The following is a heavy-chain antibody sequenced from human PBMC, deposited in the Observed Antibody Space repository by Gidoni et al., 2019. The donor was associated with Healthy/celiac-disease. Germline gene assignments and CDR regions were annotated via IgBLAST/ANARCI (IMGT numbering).Heavy chain of an antibody. J-gene: IGHJ3*02. CDR3: ARGKNYYGSGRPDAFDI. D-gene: IGHD3-10*01. Sequence: EVQLVESGGGLVQPGGSLRLSCAASGFTFSSYDMHWVRQATGKGLEWVSAIGTAGDTYYPGSVKGRFTISRENAKNSLYLQMNSLRAGDTAVYYCARGKNYYGSGRPDAFDIWGQGTMVTVSS. V-gene: IGHV3-13*01. CDR2: IGTAGDT. CDR1: GFTFSSYD.